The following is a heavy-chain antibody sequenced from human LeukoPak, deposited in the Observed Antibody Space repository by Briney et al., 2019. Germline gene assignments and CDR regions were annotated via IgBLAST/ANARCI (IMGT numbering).Heavy chain of an antibody. CDR3: ARESLYYYDSSIKQGMDV. V-gene: IGHV1-2*02. D-gene: IGHD3-22*01. J-gene: IGHJ6*02. Sequence: GASVKVSCKASGYTFTGYYMHWVRQAPGQGLEWMGWINPNSGGTNYAQKFQGRVTMTRDTSITTAYMEVKSLKSDDTAVYYCARESLYYYDSSIKQGMDVWGQGTTVTVSS. CDR2: INPNSGGT. CDR1: GYTFTGYY.